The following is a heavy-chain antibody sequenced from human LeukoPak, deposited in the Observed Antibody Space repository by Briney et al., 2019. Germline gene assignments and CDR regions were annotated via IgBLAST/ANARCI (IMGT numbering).Heavy chain of an antibody. CDR2: IYYSGST. J-gene: IGHJ6*03. CDR3: AGKSIAARPGWDYYYYMDV. Sequence: SETLSLTCTVSGGSISSSSYYWSWIRQPPGKGLEWIGYIYYSGSTNYNPSLKSRVTISVDTSKNQFSLKLSSVTAADTAVYYCAGKSIAARPGWDYYYYMDVWGKGTTVTVSS. CDR1: GGSISSSSYY. D-gene: IGHD6-6*01. V-gene: IGHV4-61*01.